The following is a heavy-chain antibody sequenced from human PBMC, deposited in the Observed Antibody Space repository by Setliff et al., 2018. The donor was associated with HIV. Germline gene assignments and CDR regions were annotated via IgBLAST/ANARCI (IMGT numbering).Heavy chain of an antibody. J-gene: IGHJ5*02. Sequence: ASVKVSCKASGYSFINHAMHWVRQAPGQRLEWMGWINVGSGKTQYSQEFQGRVTITRDTSATTAYMELSSLTSEDTAVYYCARDGCSGQRCYLFNWFDPWGPGTLVTVSS. D-gene: IGHD2-15*01. CDR1: GYSFINHA. CDR2: INVGSGKT. CDR3: ARDGCSGQRCYLFNWFDP. V-gene: IGHV1-3*01.